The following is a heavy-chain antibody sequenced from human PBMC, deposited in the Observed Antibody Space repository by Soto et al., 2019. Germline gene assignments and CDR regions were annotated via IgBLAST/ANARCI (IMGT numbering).Heavy chain of an antibody. CDR3: ARCEYILVVVAAPDY. CDR2: IKQDGSEK. D-gene: IGHD2-15*01. V-gene: IGHV3-7*01. CDR1: GFTFSSYW. Sequence: EVQLVESGGGLVQPGGSLRLSCAASGFTFSSYWMSWVRQAPGKGLEWVANIKQDGSEKYYVDSVKGRFTISRDNAKNPMYLQMNSLRAEDTAVYYCARCEYILVVVAAPDYWGEETLVTVSS. J-gene: IGHJ4*02.